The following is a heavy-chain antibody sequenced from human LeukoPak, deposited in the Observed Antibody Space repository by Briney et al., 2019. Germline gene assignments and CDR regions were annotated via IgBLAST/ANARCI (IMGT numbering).Heavy chain of an antibody. Sequence: ASVKVSCKASGYTFTSYGINWVRQATGQGLEWMGWMNPNSGNTGYAQKFQGRVTMTRNTSISTAYMELSSLRSEDTAVYYCARGRRDSSGYYLYYFDYWGQGTLVTVSS. D-gene: IGHD3-22*01. CDR3: ARGRRDSSGYYLYYFDY. V-gene: IGHV1-8*02. J-gene: IGHJ4*02. CDR2: MNPNSGNT. CDR1: GYTFTSYG.